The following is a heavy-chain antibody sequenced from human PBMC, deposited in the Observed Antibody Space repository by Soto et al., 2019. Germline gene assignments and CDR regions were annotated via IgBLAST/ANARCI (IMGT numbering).Heavy chain of an antibody. J-gene: IGHJ6*02. CDR3: ARLMWHCSGRTCYRDGAMDV. Sequence: PSEILSLTCSVSGGPISNYYWSWIRQPPGKGLECIGYIYYTGTTNYNPSLRSRVTISVDTSKNQFSLNLTSVTAADTAVYYCARLMWHCSGRTCYRDGAMDVWGQGTTVTVSS. D-gene: IGHD2-15*01. CDR2: IYYTGTT. CDR1: GGPISNYY. V-gene: IGHV4-59*08.